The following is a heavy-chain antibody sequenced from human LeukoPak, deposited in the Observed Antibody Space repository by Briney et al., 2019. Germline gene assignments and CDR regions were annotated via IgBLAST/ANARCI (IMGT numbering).Heavy chain of an antibody. Sequence: PSETLSLTCTVSGGSISSYYWSWIRQPAGKGLEWIGCLYTSGSTNYNPSLKSRITMSVDTSKNHFSLKLSSVTAADTAVYYCARDQGSGSRAIDYWGQGTLVTVSS. D-gene: IGHD3-10*01. V-gene: IGHV4-4*07. CDR2: LYTSGST. CDR1: GGSISSYY. CDR3: ARDQGSGSRAIDY. J-gene: IGHJ4*02.